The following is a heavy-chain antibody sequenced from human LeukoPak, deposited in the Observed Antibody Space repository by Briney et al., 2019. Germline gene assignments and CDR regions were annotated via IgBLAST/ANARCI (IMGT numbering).Heavy chain of an antibody. CDR2: MNPNSGNT. D-gene: IGHD6-13*01. J-gene: IGHJ6*03. Sequence: ASVKVSCKASGYTLTSYDINWVRQATGQGLEWMGWMNPNSGNTGYAQKFQGRVTITRNTSISTAYMELSSLRSEDTAVYYCARVTSSSWSYTYYYYYMDVWGKGTTVTVSS. CDR3: ARVTSSSWSYTYYYYYMDV. CDR1: GYTLTSYD. V-gene: IGHV1-8*03.